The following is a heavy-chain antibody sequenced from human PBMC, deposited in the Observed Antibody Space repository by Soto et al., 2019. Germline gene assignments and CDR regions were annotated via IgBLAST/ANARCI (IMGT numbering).Heavy chain of an antibody. CDR3: ATHDGPAAAGLVLDF. V-gene: IGHV3-9*01. CDR2: ISYDSGAI. J-gene: IGHJ4*02. Sequence: GGSLRLSCAASGFSFHEYAMHWVRQAPGKGLEWVSGISYDSGAIGYADSVRGRFTISRDNTRNSLYLQMNSLRAEDTAVYYCATHDGPAAAGLVLDFWGQGTLVTVSS. D-gene: IGHD6-13*01. CDR1: GFSFHEYA.